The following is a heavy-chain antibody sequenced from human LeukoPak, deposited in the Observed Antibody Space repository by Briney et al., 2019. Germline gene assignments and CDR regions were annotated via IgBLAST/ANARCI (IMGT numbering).Heavy chain of an antibody. V-gene: IGHV3-21*01. D-gene: IGHD3-22*01. CDR2: ISSSSSYI. J-gene: IGHJ4*02. CDR3: ARDLRSSGYYAFDY. CDR1: GFTFSSYS. Sequence: GGSLRLSCAASGFTFSSYSMNWVRQAPGRGLEWVSSISSSSSYIYYADSVKGRFTISRDNAKNSLYLQMNSLRAEDTAVYYCARDLRSSGYYAFDYWGQGTLVTVSS.